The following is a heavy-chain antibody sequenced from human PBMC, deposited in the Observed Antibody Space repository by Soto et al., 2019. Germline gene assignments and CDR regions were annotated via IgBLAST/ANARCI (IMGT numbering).Heavy chain of an antibody. CDR3: ARVVTRNYYYGMDV. V-gene: IGHV4-30-4*01. D-gene: IGHD4-4*01. J-gene: IGHJ6*02. CDR2: IYYSGST. CDR1: GGSISSGDYY. Sequence: SETLSLTCTVSGGSISSGDYYWSWIRQPPGKGLEWIGYIYYSGSTYYNPSRKSRVTISVDTSKNQFSLKLSSVTAADTAVYYCARVVTRNYYYGMDVWGQGTTVTVSS.